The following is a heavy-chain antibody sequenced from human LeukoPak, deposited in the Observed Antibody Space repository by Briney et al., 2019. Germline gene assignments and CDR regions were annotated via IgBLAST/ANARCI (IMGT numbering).Heavy chain of an antibody. D-gene: IGHD3-10*01. CDR1: GFIFSLYD. CDR3: AKDQGVWWYYGSGSYLNWFDP. CDR2: LSYDCSKK. V-gene: IGHV3-30*18. Sequence: GGPQRLFCGACGFIFSLYDVQGPRQATGKRLEWVTVLSYDCSKKCYANHVMGRFTISRDNSKITLYLQMDGLRAEDTGVCYCAKDQGVWWYYGSGSYLNWFDPWGQGTLVTVSS. J-gene: IGHJ5*02.